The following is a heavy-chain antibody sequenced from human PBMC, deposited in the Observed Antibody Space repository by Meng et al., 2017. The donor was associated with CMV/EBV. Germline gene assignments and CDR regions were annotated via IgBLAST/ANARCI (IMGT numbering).Heavy chain of an antibody. CDR1: GYTFTGYY. D-gene: IGHD2-2*01. CDR2: INPNSGGT. J-gene: IGHJ4*02. CDR3: ARGYCSSTSCSAPDY. Sequence: ASVKVSCKASGYTFTGYYMHWVRQAPGQGLEWMGWINPNSGGTNYAQKFQGRVTMTRDTSISTAYMELSRLRSDDTAVYYCARGYCSSTSCSAPDYWGQGTLVTVSS. V-gene: IGHV1-2*02.